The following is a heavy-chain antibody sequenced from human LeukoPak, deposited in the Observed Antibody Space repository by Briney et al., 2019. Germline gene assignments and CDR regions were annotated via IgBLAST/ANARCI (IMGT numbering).Heavy chain of an antibody. J-gene: IGHJ3*02. Sequence: GGSLRLSCAASGFTFSSYAMSWVRQAPGKGLEWVSVIYSGGSTYYADSVKGRFTISRDNSKNTLYLQMNSLRAEDTAVYYCASISPPGFDAFDIWGQGIMVTVSS. V-gene: IGHV3-66*01. CDR1: GFTFSSYA. CDR2: IYSGGST. CDR3: ASISPPGFDAFDI.